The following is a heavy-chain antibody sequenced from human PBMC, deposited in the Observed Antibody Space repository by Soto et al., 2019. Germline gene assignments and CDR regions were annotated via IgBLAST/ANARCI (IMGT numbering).Heavy chain of an antibody. Sequence: QVQLVQSGAEVKKPGASVKVSCKASGYTFTSYGISWVRQAPGQGLEWMGWISAYNGNTNYAQKLQGRVTMTTDTSTSTADMELRTLRSDATAVYYCVVAAQPYYFDYWGQGTLVTVSS. V-gene: IGHV1-18*01. CDR1: GYTFTSYG. CDR2: ISAYNGNT. D-gene: IGHD2-15*01. CDR3: VVAAQPYYFDY. J-gene: IGHJ4*02.